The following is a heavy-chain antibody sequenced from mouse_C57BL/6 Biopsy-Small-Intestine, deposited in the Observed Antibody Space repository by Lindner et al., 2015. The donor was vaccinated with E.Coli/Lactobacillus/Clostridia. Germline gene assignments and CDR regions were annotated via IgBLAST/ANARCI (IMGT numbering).Heavy chain of an antibody. CDR2: INPGSGGT. J-gene: IGHJ2*01. CDR1: GYAFTNYL. CDR3: ARGNRDNFDY. Sequence: VQLQESGAELVRPGTSVKVSCKASGYAFTNYLIEWVKQRPGQGLEWIGVINPGSGGTNYNEKFKGKATLTADKSSSTAYMQLSSLTSEDSAVYFCARGNRDNFDYWGQGTTLTVSS. V-gene: IGHV1-54*01. D-gene: IGHD2-14*01.